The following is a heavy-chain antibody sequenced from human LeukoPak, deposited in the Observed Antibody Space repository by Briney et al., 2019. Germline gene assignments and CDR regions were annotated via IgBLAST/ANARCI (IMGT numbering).Heavy chain of an antibody. V-gene: IGHV1-2*02. J-gene: IGHJ4*02. D-gene: IGHD5-18*01. CDR3: AREAAMVTSPLDY. CDR2: INPNSGGT. Sequence: AASVKVSCKASGYTFTGYYMHWVRQAPGQGLEWMGWINPNSGGTNYAQKFQGRVTMTRDTSISTAYMELSRLRSDDTAVYYCAREAAMVTSPLDYWGQGTLVTVSS. CDR1: GYTFTGYY.